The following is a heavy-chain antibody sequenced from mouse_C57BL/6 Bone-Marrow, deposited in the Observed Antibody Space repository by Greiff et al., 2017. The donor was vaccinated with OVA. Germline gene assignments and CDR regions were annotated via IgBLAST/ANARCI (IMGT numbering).Heavy chain of an antibody. J-gene: IGHJ2*01. Sequence: QVQLQQSGPELVKPGASVKLSCKASGYTFTSYDINWVKQRPGQGLEWIGWIYPRDGSTKYNEKFKGKATLTVDTSSSTAYMELHSLTSEDSAVYFCAREDYYGSSYEDFDDWGQGTTLTVSS. CDR3: AREDYYGSSYEDFDD. V-gene: IGHV1-85*01. CDR2: IYPRDGST. D-gene: IGHD1-1*01. CDR1: GYTFTSYD.